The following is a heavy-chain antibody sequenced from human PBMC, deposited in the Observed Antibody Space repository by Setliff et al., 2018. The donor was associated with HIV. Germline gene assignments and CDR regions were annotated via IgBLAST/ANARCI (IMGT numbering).Heavy chain of an antibody. D-gene: IGHD2-15*01. V-gene: IGHV1-69*13. Sequence: SVKVSCKASGGTFCTYTVNWVRQAPGRGLEWMGGIISMFGTGNYAQKFQDRVTITADESTSTAYMELTSLRSEDTAVYYCVRSLRYCSGGGCSSDWVYDAFDIWGQGTMVTVSS. CDR2: IISMFGTG. J-gene: IGHJ3*02. CDR3: VRSLRYCSGGGCSSDWVYDAFDI. CDR1: GGTFCTYT.